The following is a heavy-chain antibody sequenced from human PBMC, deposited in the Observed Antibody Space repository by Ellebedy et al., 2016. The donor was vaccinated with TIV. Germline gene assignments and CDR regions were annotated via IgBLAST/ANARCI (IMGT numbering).Heavy chain of an antibody. Sequence: GESLKISCKGSGYSFTSYWIGWVRQMPGKGLEWMGIIYPGDSDTRYSPSFQGQVTISADKSISTAYLQWSSLKASDTAMYYCARSVDTVYYYYGMDVWGQGTTVTVSS. D-gene: IGHD5-18*01. V-gene: IGHV5-51*01. CDR3: ARSVDTVYYYYGMDV. CDR1: GYSFTSYW. J-gene: IGHJ6*02. CDR2: IYPGDSDT.